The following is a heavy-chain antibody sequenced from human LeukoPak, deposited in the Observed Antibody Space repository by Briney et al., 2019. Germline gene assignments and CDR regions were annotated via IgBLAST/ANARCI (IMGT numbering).Heavy chain of an antibody. D-gene: IGHD3-3*01. CDR1: GGTFSSYA. CDR2: IIPIFGTA. Sequence: ASMKVSCKASGGTFSSYAISWVRQAPGQGLEWMGGIIPIFGTANYAQKLQGRVTMTADTSTSTAYMELRSLRSDDTAVYYCASFRYYDFWSGYYSPYYYYGMDVWGQGTTVTVSS. J-gene: IGHJ6*02. CDR3: ASFRYYDFWSGYYSPYYYYGMDV. V-gene: IGHV1-69*06.